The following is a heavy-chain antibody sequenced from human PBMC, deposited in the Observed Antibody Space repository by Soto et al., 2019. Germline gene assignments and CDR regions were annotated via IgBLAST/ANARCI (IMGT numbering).Heavy chain of an antibody. CDR3: ARVREEYSSSWQPFDY. J-gene: IGHJ4*02. V-gene: IGHV3-33*01. D-gene: IGHD6-13*01. CDR2: IWYDGSNK. Sequence: GPLRLSCAASVFTFSSYGMHWVRQAPGKGLEWVAVIWYDGSNKYYADSVKGRFTISRDNSKNTLYLQMNSLRAEDTAVYYCARVREEYSSSWQPFDYWGQGTLVTVSS. CDR1: VFTFSSYG.